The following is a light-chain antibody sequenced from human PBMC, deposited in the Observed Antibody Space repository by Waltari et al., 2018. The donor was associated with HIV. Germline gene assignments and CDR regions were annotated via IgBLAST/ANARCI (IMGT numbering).Light chain of an antibody. CDR2: QAS. J-gene: IGLJ3*02. V-gene: IGLV3-1*01. CDR1: TLGDKY. CDR3: QAWDSSTAWV. Sequence: SYELTQPPSVSVSPGQTASITCSGDTLGDKYACWYQQKPGQSPVLVIYQASKRPSGIPERFSGSNSGNTATLTMSGTQAMDEADYYCQAWDSSTAWVFGGGTKLTVL.